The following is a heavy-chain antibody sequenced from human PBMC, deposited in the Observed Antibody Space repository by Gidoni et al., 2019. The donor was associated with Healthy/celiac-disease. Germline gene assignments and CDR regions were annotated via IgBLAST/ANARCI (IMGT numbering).Heavy chain of an antibody. CDR2: INHSGST. V-gene: IGHV4-34*01. CDR3: ARGRGYSYGHRFDY. CDR1: GGSSSGYY. Sequence: QVQLQQWGAGLLKPSETLSLTCAVYGGSSSGYYWSVIRQPPGKGLDWIGEINHSGSTNYNPSLKSRVTISVDTSKNQFSLKLSSVTAADTAVYYCARGRGYSYGHRFDYWGQGTLVTVSS. D-gene: IGHD5-18*01. J-gene: IGHJ4*02.